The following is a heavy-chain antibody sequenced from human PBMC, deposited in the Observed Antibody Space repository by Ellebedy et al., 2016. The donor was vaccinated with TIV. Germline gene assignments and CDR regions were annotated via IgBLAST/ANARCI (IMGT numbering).Heavy chain of an antibody. Sequence: GESLKISCGASGFTFSTYWMSWVRQDPGKGLEWLANIKFDGSEKYYVGSVKGRFTISRDNAKNSLYLQMDSLRAEDTAVYYCARWYDDSWTGYYSWGQGTLVTVSS. V-gene: IGHV3-7*02. CDR2: IKFDGSEK. CDR1: GFTFSTYW. D-gene: IGHD3-3*01. CDR3: ARWYDDSWTGYYS. J-gene: IGHJ4*02.